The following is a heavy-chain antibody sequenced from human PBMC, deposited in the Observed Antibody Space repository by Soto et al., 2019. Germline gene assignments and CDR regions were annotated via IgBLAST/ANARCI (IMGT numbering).Heavy chain of an antibody. CDR3: AHRRGGGTTGGVFDY. CDR2: IFWADDK. CDR1: GFSLSSSGVG. D-gene: IGHD1-1*01. V-gene: IGHV2-5*02. J-gene: IGHJ4*02. Sequence: QITLKESGPTLVKPTQTLTLTCTFSGFSLSSSGVGVGWIRQPPGKALEWLVVIFWADDKRYSPSLKSRLTITKDTSKNQVVLTMANRDPVDTATYHCAHRRGGGTTGGVFDYWGQGILVTVSS.